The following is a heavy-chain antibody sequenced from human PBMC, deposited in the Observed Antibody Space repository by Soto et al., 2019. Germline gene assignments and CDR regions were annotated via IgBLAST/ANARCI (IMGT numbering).Heavy chain of an antibody. CDR2: IYYSGST. J-gene: IGHJ4*02. D-gene: IGHD3-10*01. Sequence: SETLSLTCTVSGGSISSGGYYWSWIRQHPGKGLEWIGYIYYSGSTYYNPSLKSRVTISVDTSKNQFSLKLSSVTAADTAVYYCARSGNTGRYYFDYWGQGTLVTVSS. CDR3: ARSGNTGRYYFDY. V-gene: IGHV4-31*03. CDR1: GGSISSGGYY.